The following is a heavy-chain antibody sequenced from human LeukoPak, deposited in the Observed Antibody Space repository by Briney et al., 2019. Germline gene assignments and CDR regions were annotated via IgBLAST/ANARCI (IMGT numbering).Heavy chain of an antibody. CDR1: GYSISSGYY. Sequence: SETLSLTCTVSGYSISSGYYWSWSRQPAGKGLEWIGRIYTSGSTNYNPSLKSRVTMSVDTSKNQFSLKLSSVTAADTAVYYCARDHRRRVLVGAEFNWFDPWGQGTLVTVSS. CDR2: IYTSGST. D-gene: IGHD1-26*01. V-gene: IGHV4-4*07. J-gene: IGHJ5*02. CDR3: ARDHRRRVLVGAEFNWFDP.